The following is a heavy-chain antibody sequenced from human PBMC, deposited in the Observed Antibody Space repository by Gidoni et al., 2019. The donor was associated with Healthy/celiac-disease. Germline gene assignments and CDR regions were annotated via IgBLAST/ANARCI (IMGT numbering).Heavy chain of an antibody. CDR3: ARHYDSSSPFDY. J-gene: IGHJ4*02. CDR2: INPSGGRT. CDR1: GHTFTSYY. V-gene: IGHV1-46*01. D-gene: IGHD3-22*01. Sequence: QVQLVQSGAEVKPHGAYAMVSCKASGHTFTSYYMPWVRQAPGQGLEWMGIINPSGGRTSYAQKFQGRVTMTRDTSTSTVYMERSSLRSEDTAVYYCARHYDSSSPFDYWGQGTLVTVSS.